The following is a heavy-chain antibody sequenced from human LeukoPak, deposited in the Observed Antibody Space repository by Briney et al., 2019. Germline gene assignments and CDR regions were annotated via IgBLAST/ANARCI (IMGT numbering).Heavy chain of an antibody. CDR3: ARAGARYCSGGSCYSGGDY. V-gene: IGHV3-48*04. CDR1: GFTFSSYS. D-gene: IGHD2-15*01. CDR2: ISSSSSTI. Sequence: GGSLRLSCAASGFTFSSYSMNWVRQAPGKGLEWVSYISSSSSTIYYADSVKGRFTISRDNAKNSLYLQMNSLRAEDTAVYYCARAGARYCSGGSCYSGGDYWGQGTLVTVSS. J-gene: IGHJ4*02.